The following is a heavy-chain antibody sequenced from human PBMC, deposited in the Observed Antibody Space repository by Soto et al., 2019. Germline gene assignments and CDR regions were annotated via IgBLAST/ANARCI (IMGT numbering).Heavy chain of an antibody. J-gene: IGHJ4*02. CDR3: TRGPRPTSIGTGAF. V-gene: IGHV3-74*01. CDR1: GFIFKMYW. CDR2: ITDDGSTT. D-gene: IGHD3-10*01. Sequence: GGSLRLSCETSGFIFKMYWMHWVRQVPGQGPQWVARITDDGSTTYYAASVEGRFTISRDNAKNALYLQMTSLRPDDTAVYYCTRGPRPTSIGTGAFWGQGTLVTSPQ.